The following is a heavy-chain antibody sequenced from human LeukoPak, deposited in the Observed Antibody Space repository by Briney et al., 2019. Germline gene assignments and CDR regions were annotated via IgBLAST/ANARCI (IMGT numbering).Heavy chain of an antibody. CDR2: ISSSCSYI. CDR3: ARDLTAGIAARLDY. J-gene: IGHJ4*02. Sequence: GGSLRLSCAASGFTFSSYSMNWVRQAPGKGLEWVSSISSSCSYIYYADSVKGRFTISRDNAKNSLYLQMNSLRAEDTAVYYCARDLTAGIAARLDYWGQGTLVTVSS. D-gene: IGHD6-6*01. CDR1: GFTFSSYS. V-gene: IGHV3-21*01.